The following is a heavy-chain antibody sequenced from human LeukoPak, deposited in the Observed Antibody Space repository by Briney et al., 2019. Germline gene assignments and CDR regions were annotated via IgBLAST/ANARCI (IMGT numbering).Heavy chain of an antibody. CDR3: ARGGGSGSYYKSAFDN. J-gene: IGHJ3*02. V-gene: IGHV1-8*01. CDR1: GYTFTSYD. CDR2: MNPNSGNT. D-gene: IGHD3-10*01. Sequence: ASVKVSCKASGYTFTSYDINWVRQATGQGLEWMGWMNPNSGNTGYAQKFQGRVTMTRNTSISTAYMELSSLRSEDTAVYYCARGGGSGSYYKSAFDNWGQGTMVTVSS.